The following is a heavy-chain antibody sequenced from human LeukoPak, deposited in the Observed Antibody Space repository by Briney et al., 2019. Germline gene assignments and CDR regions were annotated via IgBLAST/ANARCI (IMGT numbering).Heavy chain of an antibody. CDR3: ARHTNDYGDYDA. V-gene: IGHV1-3*01. D-gene: IGHD4-17*01. CDR2: INAGNGNT. Sequence: ASVKVSCKASGYTFTSYAMHWVRQAPGQRLEWMGWINAGNGNTKYSQKFQGRVTITRDTSASTAYMELSSLRSEDTAVYYCARHTNDYGDYDAWGQGTLVTVSS. CDR1: GYTFTSYA. J-gene: IGHJ5*02.